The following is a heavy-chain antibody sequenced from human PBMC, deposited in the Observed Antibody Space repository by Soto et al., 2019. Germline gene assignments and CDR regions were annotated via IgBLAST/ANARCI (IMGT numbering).Heavy chain of an antibody. J-gene: IGHJ4*01. V-gene: IGHV1-8*01. CDR1: GYSFTSLD. CDR3: ARGVIAGVDY. CDR2: MQPSTGRT. D-gene: IGHD3-16*01. Sequence: ASVKVSCTASGYSFTSLDNKWVRPTALRGLEWMGRMQPSTGRTGYAQKFNGRVTMTRDTSINTAYMELTTLTSDDTAFYYCARGVIAGVDYSG.